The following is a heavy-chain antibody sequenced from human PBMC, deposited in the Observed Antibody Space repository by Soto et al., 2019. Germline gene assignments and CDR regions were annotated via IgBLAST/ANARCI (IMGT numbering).Heavy chain of an antibody. Sequence: GGSLRLSCAASGFTFSSYDMHWVRQATGKGLEWVSAIGTAGDTYYPGSVKGRFTISRENAKNSLYLQMNSLRAEDTAVYYCARDQFDYDSSGYFDYWGQRTLVTVSS. CDR2: IGTAGDT. CDR3: ARDQFDYDSSGYFDY. J-gene: IGHJ4*02. D-gene: IGHD3-22*01. V-gene: IGHV3-13*01. CDR1: GFTFSSYD.